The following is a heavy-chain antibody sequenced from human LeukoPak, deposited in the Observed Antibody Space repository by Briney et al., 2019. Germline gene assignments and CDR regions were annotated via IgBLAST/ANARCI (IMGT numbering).Heavy chain of an antibody. CDR3: ARDAWQNWKSGANHYYYGLDV. V-gene: IGHV1-69*13. Sequence: SVKVSCKASGGTFSSYAVSWVRQAPGQGLEWMGGIIPFFGIANYAQKFQGRVTITADVSTGATYMELSSLRSEDTAVYYCARDAWQNWKSGANHYYYGLDVWGQGTTVTVSS. CDR1: GGTFSSYA. CDR2: IIPFFGIA. J-gene: IGHJ6*02. D-gene: IGHD1-1*01.